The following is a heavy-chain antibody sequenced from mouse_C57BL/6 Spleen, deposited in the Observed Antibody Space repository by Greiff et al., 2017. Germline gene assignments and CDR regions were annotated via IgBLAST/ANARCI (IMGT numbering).Heavy chain of an antibody. CDR3: ARWEEYYGSFDY. Sequence: VQLVESGPELVKPGASVKISCKASGYAFSSSWMNWVQQRPGKGLEWIGRIYPGDGDTNYNGKFKGKATLTADKSSSTAYMQLSSLTSEDSAVYFCARWEEYYGSFDYWGQGTTLTVSS. J-gene: IGHJ2*01. D-gene: IGHD1-1*01. V-gene: IGHV1-82*01. CDR1: GYAFSSSW. CDR2: IYPGDGDT.